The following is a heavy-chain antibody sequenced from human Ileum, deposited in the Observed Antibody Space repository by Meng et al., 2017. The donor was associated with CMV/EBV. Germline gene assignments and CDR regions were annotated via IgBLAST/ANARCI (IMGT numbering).Heavy chain of an antibody. CDR3: ARRDCSGSSCFYVY. J-gene: IGHJ4*02. D-gene: IGHD2-15*01. CDR2: INPSAGST. Sequence: HVQLVQAGAEVKKPGASVKVSCKASGYSFNSYYMHWVRQAPGQGLEWLGIINPSAGSTTYAQRFQGRVTMTGDTSTSTFYMELSSLTFEDTAVYYCARRDCSGSSCFYVYWGQGTLVTVSS. V-gene: IGHV1-46*02. CDR1: GYSFNSYY.